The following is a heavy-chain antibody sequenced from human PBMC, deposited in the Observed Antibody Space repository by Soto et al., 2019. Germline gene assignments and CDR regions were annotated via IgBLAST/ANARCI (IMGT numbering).Heavy chain of an antibody. V-gene: IGHV4-39*01. CDR3: AIRTTSFAFDV. CDR1: GGSISGSDYY. CDR2: MYYSGS. Sequence: QLQVQQSGPRLVKPSETLSLTCTVSGGSISGSDYYWGWIRQPPGKGLEWIGSMYYSGSNYNPPLKSRVTMSVDTSKKQFSLNLRSVTAADTAVYYCAIRTTSFAFDVWGQGTLVTVSS. J-gene: IGHJ3*01. D-gene: IGHD1-26*01.